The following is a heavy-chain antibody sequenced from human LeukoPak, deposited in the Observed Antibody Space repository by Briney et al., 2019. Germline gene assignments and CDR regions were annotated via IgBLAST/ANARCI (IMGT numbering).Heavy chain of an antibody. Sequence: PGGSLRLSCAAYGFTFSNYWMAWVRQAPGEGLEWVANIRGDGSREYYLDSVKGRFTVSRDNAKNSLYLQMNSLRAEDTAVYYCATGVRGYNSALDYWGQGTLVTVSP. CDR2: IRGDGSRE. D-gene: IGHD6-19*01. J-gene: IGHJ4*02. V-gene: IGHV3-7*01. CDR3: ATGVRGYNSALDY. CDR1: GFTFSNYW.